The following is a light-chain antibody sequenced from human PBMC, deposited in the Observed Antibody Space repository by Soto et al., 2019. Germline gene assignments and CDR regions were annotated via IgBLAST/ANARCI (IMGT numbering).Light chain of an antibody. CDR3: QQYDNWLTWT. CDR2: AAS. Sequence: EIVMTQSPATLSVSPGERASLSCRASQSIGSHLAWYQQKPGQAPRLLIYAASTRATGIPARFSGSGSGTEFTLTISSLHSEDFAVYYCQQYDNWLTWTFGQGTKVEIK. V-gene: IGKV3-15*01. CDR1: QSIGSH. J-gene: IGKJ1*01.